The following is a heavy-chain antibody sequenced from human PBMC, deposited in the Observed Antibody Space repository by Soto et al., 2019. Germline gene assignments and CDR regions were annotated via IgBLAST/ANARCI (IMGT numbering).Heavy chain of an antibody. J-gene: IGHJ5*02. V-gene: IGHV1-69*06. Sequence: QVQLVQSGAEVKKPGSSVKVSCKASGGTFSNYALTWVRQAPGQGLEWMGGIIPLSGTPNYAQKFQGRVPITADKSTTTVYMELSSLRSEDTAVYYCTRGIQLGSWGQGTLVTVSS. CDR3: TRGIQLGS. CDR1: GGTFSNYA. D-gene: IGHD5-18*01. CDR2: IIPLSGTP.